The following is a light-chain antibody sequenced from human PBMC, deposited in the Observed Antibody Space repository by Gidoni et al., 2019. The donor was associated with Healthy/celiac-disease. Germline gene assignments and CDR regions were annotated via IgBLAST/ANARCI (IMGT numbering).Light chain of an antibody. CDR3: QQYNNWRKT. Sequence: EIVMTQSPATLSVSPGERATLSCRASQSVSSNLAWYQQKPGQAPRLLLYGASTRATGIPARFSGSGSGTEFTLTISSLQSEDFAVYYCQQYNNWRKTFGQGTKVEIK. V-gene: IGKV3-15*01. CDR2: GAS. CDR1: QSVSSN. J-gene: IGKJ1*01.